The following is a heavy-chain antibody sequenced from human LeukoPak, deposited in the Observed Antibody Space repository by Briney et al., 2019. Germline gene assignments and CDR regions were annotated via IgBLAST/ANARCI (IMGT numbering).Heavy chain of an antibody. J-gene: IGHJ4*02. CDR1: GDSFSSSTYS. D-gene: IGHD1-1*01. CDR3: ATWRTAKTGFDY. V-gene: IGHV4-39*01. CDR2: IYYSGSP. Sequence: PSETLSLSCTVSGDSFSSSTYSWGWIRQPPGKGLECIGSIYYSGSPYYNPSLKSRVTISVDTSKNQFSLRLSSVTAADTAVYYCATWRTAKTGFDYWGQGTLVTVSS.